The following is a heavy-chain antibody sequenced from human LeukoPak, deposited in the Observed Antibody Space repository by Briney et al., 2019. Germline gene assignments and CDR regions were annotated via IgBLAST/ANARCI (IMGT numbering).Heavy chain of an antibody. V-gene: IGHV4-59*11. CDR3: ARGGVAAKYYFDS. CDR1: GGSISPLY. CDR2: IYYSGTT. D-gene: IGHD3-10*01. J-gene: IGHJ4*02. Sequence: KSSETLSLTCTVSGGSISPLYWSWIRQPPGKGLEFIGYIYYSGTTNYNPSLKSRVTLSVDTSKNQFSLKLSSVTAADTAVHYCARGGVAAKYYFDSWGQGTLVTVSS.